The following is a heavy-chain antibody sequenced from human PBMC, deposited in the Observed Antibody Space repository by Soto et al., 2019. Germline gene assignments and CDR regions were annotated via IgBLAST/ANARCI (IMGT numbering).Heavy chain of an antibody. J-gene: IGHJ6*02. CDR3: ALSATYYDFWSGYYTESYGMDV. V-gene: IGHV3-23*01. CDR1: GFTFSSYA. D-gene: IGHD3-3*01. CDR2: ISGSGGST. Sequence: EVQLLESGGGLVQPGGSLRLSCAASGFTFSSYAMSWVRQAPGKGLEWVSAISGSGGSTYYADSVKGRFTISRDNSKKALYLQMNSLRAEDTAVYYCALSATYYDFWSGYYTESYGMDVWGQGTTVTVSS.